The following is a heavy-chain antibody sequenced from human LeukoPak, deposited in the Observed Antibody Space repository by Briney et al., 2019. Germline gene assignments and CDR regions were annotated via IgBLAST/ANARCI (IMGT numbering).Heavy chain of an antibody. CDR1: GGTFSSYA. V-gene: IGHV1-69*05. D-gene: IGHD3-22*01. J-gene: IGHJ4*02. Sequence: SVKVSCKASGGTFSSYAISWVRQAPGQGLEWMGGIIPIFGTANYAQKFQGRVTITTDESTSTAYMELSSLRSEDTAVYYCARDKSRDSSGSGGPYDYWGQGTLVTVSS. CDR3: ARDKSRDSSGSGGPYDY. CDR2: IIPIFGTA.